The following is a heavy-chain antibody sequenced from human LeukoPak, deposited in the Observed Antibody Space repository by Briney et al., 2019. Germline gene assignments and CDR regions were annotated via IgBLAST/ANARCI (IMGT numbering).Heavy chain of an antibody. V-gene: IGHV3-23*01. D-gene: IGHD3-3*01. J-gene: IGHJ3*02. Sequence: PGGSLRLSCAASGFTFSSYAMTWVRQAPGKGLEWVSAISRSGGDTYYADSVKGRFTISRDNSKNTQYLQMKSLRAEDTAVYYCAKVNDLWSGYDARDIWGQGTMVTVSS. CDR3: AKVNDLWSGYDARDI. CDR1: GFTFSSYA. CDR2: ISRSGGDT.